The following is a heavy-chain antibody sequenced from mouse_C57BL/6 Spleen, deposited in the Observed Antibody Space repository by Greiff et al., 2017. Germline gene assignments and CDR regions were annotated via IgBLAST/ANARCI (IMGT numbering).Heavy chain of an antibody. J-gene: IGHJ2*01. CDR3: ATKRALDGYWYYFDY. CDR1: GYTFTSYW. D-gene: IGHD2-3*01. CDR2: IYPSDSET. Sequence: QVQLQQPGAELVRPGSSVKLSCKASGYTFTSYWMDWVKQRPGQGLEWIGNIYPSDSETHYNQKFKDKATLTVDKSSSTAYMQLSSLTSEDSAVYYCATKRALDGYWYYFDYWGQGTTLTVSS. V-gene: IGHV1-61*01.